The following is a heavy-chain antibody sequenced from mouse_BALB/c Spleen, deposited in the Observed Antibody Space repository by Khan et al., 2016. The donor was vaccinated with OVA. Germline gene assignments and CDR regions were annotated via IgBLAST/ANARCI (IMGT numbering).Heavy chain of an antibody. V-gene: IGHV2-2*02. CDR1: GFSITNYG. CDR2: IWSGGST. D-gene: IGHD1-1*01. CDR3: ARNYDGGSYLFTY. J-gene: IGHJ3*01. Sequence: QVQLKESGPGLVQPSQSLSITCTVSGFSITNYGIHWVRQSPGKGLEWLGVIWSGGSTVYNAAFISRLSISKDNSKCQVFFKMNSLDTNDTAIYYCARNYDGGSYLFTYWGQGTLVTVS.